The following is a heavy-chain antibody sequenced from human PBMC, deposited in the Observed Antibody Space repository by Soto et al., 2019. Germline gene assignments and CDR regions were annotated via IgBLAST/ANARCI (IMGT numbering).Heavy chain of an antibody. CDR2: IYDSGST. J-gene: IGHJ6*02. Sequence: QLQLQESGPGLVKPSGTLSLTCTVSGGSISSSSYYWGWIRQPPGKGLEWIGSIYDSGSTYYTPSLKSRVTICVETSKNQFSLKLSSVTAADTALYYCAGERITAFGVGPNKSYYYYGTYVWGQGTTVTVSS. CDR3: AGERITAFGVGPNKSYYYYGTYV. V-gene: IGHV4-39*01. D-gene: IGHD3-3*01. CDR1: GGSISSSSYY.